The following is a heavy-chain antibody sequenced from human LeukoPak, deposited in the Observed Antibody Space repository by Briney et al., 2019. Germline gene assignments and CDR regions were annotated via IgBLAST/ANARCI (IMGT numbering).Heavy chain of an antibody. Sequence: PGGSLRLSCAASGFTFSSYWMHWGRQAPGKRLQWVANINPGGSEKNYVDSVKGRFTISRDNAKNSLYLQMNSLRAEDTAVYYCVRGLGYSYGYGIDYWGQGTLVIASS. J-gene: IGHJ4*02. CDR2: INPGGSEK. CDR3: VRGLGYSYGYGIDY. V-gene: IGHV3-7*01. CDR1: GFTFSSYW. D-gene: IGHD5-18*01.